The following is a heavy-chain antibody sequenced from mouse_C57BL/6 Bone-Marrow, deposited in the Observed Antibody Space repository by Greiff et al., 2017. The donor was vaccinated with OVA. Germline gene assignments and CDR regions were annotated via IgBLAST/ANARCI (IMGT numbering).Heavy chain of an antibody. CDR1: GYTFTSYG. D-gene: IGHD1-1*01. J-gene: IGHJ2*01. CDR2: IYPRSGNT. Sequence: QVQLKESGAELARPGASVKLSCKASGYTFTSYGISWVKQRTGQGLEWIGEIYPRSGNTYYNEKFKGKATLTADKSSSTAYMELRSLTSEDSAVYFCARPNPYYGSSYEDYWGQGTTLTVSS. V-gene: IGHV1-81*01. CDR3: ARPNPYYGSSYEDY.